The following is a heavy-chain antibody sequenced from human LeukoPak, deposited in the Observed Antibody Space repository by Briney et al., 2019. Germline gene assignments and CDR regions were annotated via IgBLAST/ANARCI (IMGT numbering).Heavy chain of an antibody. Sequence: GESLKISCKGSGNSFNNHFIGWVRQMPGKGLEWTGIIYPGDSETRYSPSFEGLVTISADKSISTVYLQWSSLEASDTAMYYCARRSTVIRGVLEEAFDYWGQGTLVTVSS. D-gene: IGHD3-10*01. CDR3: ARRSTVIRGVLEEAFDY. CDR1: GNSFNNHF. CDR2: IYPGDSET. J-gene: IGHJ4*02. V-gene: IGHV5-51*01.